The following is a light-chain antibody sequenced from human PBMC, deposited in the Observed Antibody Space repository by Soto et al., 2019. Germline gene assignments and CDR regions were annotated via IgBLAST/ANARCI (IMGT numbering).Light chain of an antibody. J-gene: IGKJ5*01. CDR1: QSISSW. CDR2: DAS. CDR3: QKYNSAPLT. V-gene: IGKV1-5*01. Sequence: DIQMTQSPSTLSASVGDRVTITCRASQSISSWLAWYQQKPGKAPKLLIYDASSLESGVPSRFSGSGSGTEFTLTISSLQPEDVATYYCQKYNSAPLTFGQGTRLEIK.